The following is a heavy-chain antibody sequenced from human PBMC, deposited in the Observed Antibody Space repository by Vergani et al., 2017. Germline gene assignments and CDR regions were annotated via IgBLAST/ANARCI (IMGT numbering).Heavy chain of an antibody. D-gene: IGHD6-19*01. Sequence: EVQLVESGGGLVQPGGSLRLSCAASGFTFSSYAMSWVRQAPGKGLEWVSAISGSGGSTYYADSVKGRFTISRDNSKNTLYLQMNSLRAKDTAVYYCAKEQYSSGWYFNSGYFDYWGQGTLVTVSS. J-gene: IGHJ4*02. CDR1: GFTFSSYA. CDR3: AKEQYSSGWYFNSGYFDY. V-gene: IGHV3-23*04. CDR2: ISGSGGST.